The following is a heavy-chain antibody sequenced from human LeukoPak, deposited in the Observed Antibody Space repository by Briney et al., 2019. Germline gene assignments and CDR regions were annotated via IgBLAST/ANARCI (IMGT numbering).Heavy chain of an antibody. Sequence: PGGSLKLSCATSGFTFSSYGMHWVRQAPGKGLEWVAFIQYDGRNKYYADSVKGRFTISRDNSKNTMSLQMNSLRAEDTAVYYCAKDHDVVVVVAAQPDYWGQGTLVTVSS. J-gene: IGHJ4*02. CDR3: AKDHDVVVVVAAQPDY. CDR1: GFTFSSYG. V-gene: IGHV3-30*02. CDR2: IQYDGRNK. D-gene: IGHD2-15*01.